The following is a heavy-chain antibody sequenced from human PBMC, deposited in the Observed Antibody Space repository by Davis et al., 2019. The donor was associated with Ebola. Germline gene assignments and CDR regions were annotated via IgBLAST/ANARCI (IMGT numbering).Heavy chain of an antibody. CDR3: AKVLVVRGFYYYYYMDV. V-gene: IGHV3-33*06. Sequence: GESLKISCAASGFTFSSYAMHWVRQAPGKGLEWVAVIWYDGSNKYYADSVKGRFTISRDNSKNTLYLQMNSLRAEDTAVYYCAKVLVVRGFYYYYYMDVWGKGTTVTVSS. CDR1: GFTFSSYA. J-gene: IGHJ6*03. CDR2: IWYDGSNK.